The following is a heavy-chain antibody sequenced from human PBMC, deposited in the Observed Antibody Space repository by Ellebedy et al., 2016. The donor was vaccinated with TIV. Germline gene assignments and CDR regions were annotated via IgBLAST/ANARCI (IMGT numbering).Heavy chain of an antibody. D-gene: IGHD3-3*01. Sequence: GESLKISXAASGLTFSDSAMHWVRQASGKGLEWVGRIRSKANNYATAYTESVKGRFTISRDDSKNTAFLQMNSLKIEDTAVYYCALPYDGYWGQGTLVTVSS. CDR1: GLTFSDSA. J-gene: IGHJ4*02. CDR2: IRSKANNYAT. V-gene: IGHV3-73*01. CDR3: ALPYDGY.